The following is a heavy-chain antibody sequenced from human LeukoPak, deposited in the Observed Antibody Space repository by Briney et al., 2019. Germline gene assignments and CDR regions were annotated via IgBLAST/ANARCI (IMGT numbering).Heavy chain of an antibody. V-gene: IGHV4-4*02. J-gene: IGHJ4*02. CDR2: IYHSGST. D-gene: IGHD6-19*01. Sequence: SGTLSLTCAVSGGSISSSNWWSGVRQPPGKGLEWIGEIYHSGSTNYNPSLKRRVTISVDKSNNQFSLKLSSVTAADTAVYYCARDIGVADPDYWGQGTLVTVSS. CDR1: GGSISSSNW. CDR3: ARDIGVADPDY.